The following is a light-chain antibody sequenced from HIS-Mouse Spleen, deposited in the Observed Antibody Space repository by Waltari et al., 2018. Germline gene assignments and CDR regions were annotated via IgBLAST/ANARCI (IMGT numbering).Light chain of an antibody. CDR2: DVS. J-gene: IGLJ2*01. CDR1: SSAAGGSHY. CDR3: CSYAGSYTLV. Sequence: QSALTQPRSVSGSPGQSVTISCTGTSSAAGGSHYVSWYQQHPGKAPKLRIYDVSKRPSGVPDRFSGSKSGNTASLTISGLQAEDEADYYCCSYAGSYTLVFGGGTKLTVL. V-gene: IGLV2-11*01.